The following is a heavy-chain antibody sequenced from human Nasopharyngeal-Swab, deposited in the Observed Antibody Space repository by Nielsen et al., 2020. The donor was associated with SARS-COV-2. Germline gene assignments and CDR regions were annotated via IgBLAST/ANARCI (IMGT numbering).Heavy chain of an antibody. CDR1: GYTFTSYG. J-gene: IGHJ4*02. V-gene: IGHV1-18*01. Sequence: ASVKVSCKASGYTFTSYGISWVRQAPGQGLEWMGWISAYNGNTNYAQKLQGRVTMTTDTSTSTAYMELRSLRSDDTAVYYCARGRSHSPYSSSWYYFDYWGQGTLVTVSS. CDR3: ARGRSHSPYSSSWYYFDY. D-gene: IGHD6-13*01. CDR2: ISAYNGNT.